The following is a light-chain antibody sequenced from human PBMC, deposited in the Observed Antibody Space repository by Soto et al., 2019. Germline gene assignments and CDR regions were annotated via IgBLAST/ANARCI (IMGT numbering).Light chain of an antibody. CDR1: QSVSTY. J-gene: IGKJ5*01. V-gene: IGKV3-11*01. CDR3: QQRRSWPPTIT. Sequence: EIVFTQSPATLSLSPVERATLSFRASQSVSTYLAWYQQRPGQAPRLLIYDASYRATDIPPRFSGSGSGTDFTLTISRLEPEDFAVYYCQQRRSWPPTITFGQGTRLEIK. CDR2: DAS.